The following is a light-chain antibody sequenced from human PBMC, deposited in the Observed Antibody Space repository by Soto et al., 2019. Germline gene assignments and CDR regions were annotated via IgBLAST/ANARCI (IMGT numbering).Light chain of an antibody. CDR1: QSISSW. CDR3: QQYNSYSRWT. Sequence: DIQMTQSPSTLSASVGDRVTITCRASQSISSWLAWYQQKPGKAPKLLIYDASSLESGVPSRFSGSGSGTEFTLTISSLQPDYFATYYCQQYNSYSRWTFGQGTKLDIK. V-gene: IGKV1-5*01. CDR2: DAS. J-gene: IGKJ1*01.